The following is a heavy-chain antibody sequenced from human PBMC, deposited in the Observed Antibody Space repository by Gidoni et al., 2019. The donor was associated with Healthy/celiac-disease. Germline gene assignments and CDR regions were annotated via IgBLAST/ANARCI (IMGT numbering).Heavy chain of an antibody. CDR2: INAGNGNT. Sequence: QVQLVQSGAEVKKPGAPVKVSCKASGYTFTSYAMHWVRQAPGQRLEWMGWINAGNGNTKYSQKFQGRVTITRDTSASTAYMELSSLRSEDTAVYYCARARGGLAFDAFDIWGQGTMVTVSS. CDR3: ARARGGLAFDAFDI. V-gene: IGHV1-3*01. CDR1: GYTFTSYA. D-gene: IGHD3-16*01. J-gene: IGHJ3*02.